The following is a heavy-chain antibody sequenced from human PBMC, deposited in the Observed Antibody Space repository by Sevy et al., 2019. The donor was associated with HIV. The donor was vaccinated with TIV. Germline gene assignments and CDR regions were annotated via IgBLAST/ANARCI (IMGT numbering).Heavy chain of an antibody. CDR1: GFAFYDYS. Sequence: GVSLRLYCAASGFAFYDYSMSWIRQAPGKGLEWVATLSFGCGKINYADSVKGRFTISRDNSKNSFYLQMDNLRVEDTALYYCAREGCTRPHDYWGQGTRVTVSS. V-gene: IGHV3-23*01. D-gene: IGHD2-8*01. CDR3: AREGCTRPHDY. CDR2: LSFGCGKI. J-gene: IGHJ4*02.